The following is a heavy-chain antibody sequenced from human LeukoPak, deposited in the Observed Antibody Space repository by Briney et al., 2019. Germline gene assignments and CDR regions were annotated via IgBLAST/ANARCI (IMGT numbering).Heavy chain of an antibody. CDR3: ARLPVDATYYYYYGMDV. CDR1: GFTFSSYW. D-gene: IGHD2-15*01. Sequence: GGSLRLSCAASGFTFSSYWMSWVRQAPGKGLEGLANIKQDGSEKYYVDSVKGRFTISRDNAKNSLYLQMNSLRAEDTAVYYCARLPVDATYYYYYGMDVWGQGTTVTVSS. CDR2: IKQDGSEK. J-gene: IGHJ6*02. V-gene: IGHV3-7*01.